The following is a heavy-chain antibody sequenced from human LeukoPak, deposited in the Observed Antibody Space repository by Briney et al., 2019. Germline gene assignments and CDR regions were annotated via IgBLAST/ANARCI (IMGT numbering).Heavy chain of an antibody. CDR2: INHSGST. CDR3: ARGPVRDSSSWYHLDP. D-gene: IGHD6-13*01. CDR1: GGSFSGYY. V-gene: IGHV4-34*01. J-gene: IGHJ5*02. Sequence: SETLSLTCAVYGGSFSGYYWGWIRQPPGKGLEWIGEINHSGSTNYNPSLKSRVTISVDTSKNQFSLKLSSVTAADTAVYYCARGPVRDSSSWYHLDPWGQGTLVTVSS.